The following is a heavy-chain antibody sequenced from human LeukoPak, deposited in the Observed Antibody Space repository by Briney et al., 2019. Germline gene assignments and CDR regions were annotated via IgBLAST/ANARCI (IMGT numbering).Heavy chain of an antibody. V-gene: IGHV3-23*01. CDR1: GFTFSTTA. J-gene: IGHJ4*02. Sequence: GGSLRLSCAASGFTFSTTAMAWVRQAPGKGLELVAGFGGTGDIHYADSVRGRFTISRDNSKGVLYLQMDSMRAEDTAVYYCAKDVLRWAFDYWGQGTLVTVSS. CDR3: AKDVLRWAFDY. CDR2: FGGTGDI. D-gene: IGHD3-16*01.